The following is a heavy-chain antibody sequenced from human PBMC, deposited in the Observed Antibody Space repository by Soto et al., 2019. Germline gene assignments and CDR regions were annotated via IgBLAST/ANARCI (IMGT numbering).Heavy chain of an antibody. Sequence: GGSLRLSCAASTVTFSTYAMSWVRQAPGKGLEWVSGISGSGGDTYYADSVKGRFTISRDNSKNTLYMEMNSLRAEDTAVYFCAKDLKQWLVPDFDYWGQGTLVTVSS. CDR1: TVTFSTYA. CDR2: ISGSGGDT. CDR3: AKDLKQWLVPDFDY. J-gene: IGHJ4*02. D-gene: IGHD6-19*01. V-gene: IGHV3-23*01.